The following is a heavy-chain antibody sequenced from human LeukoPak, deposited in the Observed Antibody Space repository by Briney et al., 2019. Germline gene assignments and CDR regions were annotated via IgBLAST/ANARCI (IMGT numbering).Heavy chain of an antibody. CDR3: ARQYSSSWYLWFDP. Sequence: GESLKISFKGSGYSFTSYWIGWVRRMPGKGLEWMGIIYPGDSDTRYSPSFQGQVTISADKSISTAYLQWSSLKASDTAMYYCARQYSSSWYLWFDPWGQGTLVTVSS. J-gene: IGHJ5*02. D-gene: IGHD6-13*01. V-gene: IGHV5-51*01. CDR2: IYPGDSDT. CDR1: GYSFTSYW.